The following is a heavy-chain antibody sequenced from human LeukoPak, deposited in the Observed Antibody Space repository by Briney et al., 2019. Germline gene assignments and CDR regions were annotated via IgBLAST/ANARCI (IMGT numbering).Heavy chain of an antibody. CDR3: ARDRRANYDSSGYNY. V-gene: IGHV1-69*04. D-gene: IGHD3-22*01. J-gene: IGHJ4*02. CDR2: IIPILGIA. Sequence: ASVKVSCKASGGTFSNYAISWVRQAPGQGLEWMGRIIPILGIANYAQKFQGRVTITADKSTSAAYMERSSLRSEDTAVYYCARDRRANYDSSGYNYWGQGTLVTVSS. CDR1: GGTFSNYA.